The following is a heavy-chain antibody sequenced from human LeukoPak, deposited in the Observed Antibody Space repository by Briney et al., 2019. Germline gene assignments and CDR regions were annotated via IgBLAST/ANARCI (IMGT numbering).Heavy chain of an antibody. CDR1: RFTFNSYA. CDR3: AKNENSGWGYFDY. D-gene: IGHD5-12*01. Sequence: GGSLRLSCAASRFTFNSYAMSWVRQAPGKGLEWVSVIGGSNGITFYVGSVKGRFTISRDNSKDTLYLQMNSLRAEDTAVYYCAKNENSGWGYFDYWGQGTLVTVSS. J-gene: IGHJ4*02. CDR2: IGGSNGIT. V-gene: IGHV3-23*01.